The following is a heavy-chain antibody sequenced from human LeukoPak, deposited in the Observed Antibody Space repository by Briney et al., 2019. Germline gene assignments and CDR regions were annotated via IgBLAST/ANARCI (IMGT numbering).Heavy chain of an antibody. Sequence: PIFCTSNYAQKFQGRVTITADESTSTAYMELSSLRSEDTAVYYCAREVDYYDSSGYYYLDYWGQGTLVTVSS. CDR2: PIFCTS. D-gene: IGHD3-22*01. V-gene: IGHV1-69*01. J-gene: IGHJ4*02. CDR3: AREVDYYDSSGYYYLDY.